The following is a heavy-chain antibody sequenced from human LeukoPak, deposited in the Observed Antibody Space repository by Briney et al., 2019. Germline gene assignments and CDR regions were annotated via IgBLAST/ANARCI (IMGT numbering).Heavy chain of an antibody. D-gene: IGHD1-14*01. CDR3: ANSEIQQIDY. J-gene: IGHJ4*02. Sequence: GGSLRLSCAASGFTFSSYGVHWVRQAPGKGLEWVAFIRYDGSNKYYADSVKGRFTISRDNSKNTLYLQMNSLRAEDTAVYYCANSEIQQIDYWGQGTLVTVSS. V-gene: IGHV3-30*02. CDR2: IRYDGSNK. CDR1: GFTFSSYG.